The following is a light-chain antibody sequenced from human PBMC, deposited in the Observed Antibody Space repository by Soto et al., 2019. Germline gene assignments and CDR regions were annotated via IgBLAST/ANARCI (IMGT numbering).Light chain of an antibody. J-gene: IGKJ1*01. CDR2: KAS. V-gene: IGKV1-5*03. CDR3: QHYNSYSEA. Sequence: QRTQTPPTRAGSGGDGDTVACRASQTISSWLAWYQQKPGKAPKLLIYKASTLKSGVPSRFSGSGSGTEFTLTISSLQPDDFATYYCQHYNSYSEAFGQGTKVDIK. CDR1: QTISSW.